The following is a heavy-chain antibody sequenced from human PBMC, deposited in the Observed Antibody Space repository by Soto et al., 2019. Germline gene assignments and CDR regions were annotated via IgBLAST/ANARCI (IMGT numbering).Heavy chain of an antibody. D-gene: IGHD2-2*01. J-gene: IGHJ6*02. V-gene: IGHV1-69*01. Sequence: QVQLVQSGAEVKKPGSSVKVSCKASGGTFSSYAISWVRQAPGQGLEWMGGIIPIVGTANYAQKFQGRVTITADESTSTAYMELSSLRSEDTAVYYCARDFDCSSTSCYSSRRRGMDVWGQGTTVTVSS. CDR1: GGTFSSYA. CDR2: IIPIVGTA. CDR3: ARDFDCSSTSCYSSRRRGMDV.